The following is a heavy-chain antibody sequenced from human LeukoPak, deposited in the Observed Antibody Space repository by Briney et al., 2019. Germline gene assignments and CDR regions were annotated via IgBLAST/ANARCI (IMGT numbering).Heavy chain of an antibody. V-gene: IGHV3-21*01. Sequence: GGSLRLSCAASGFPFSSYSMNRVRQAPGKGLEWVSSISSSSSYIYYADAVNGRFTISRDNAKNSLYLQMNSLRAEDTAVYYCARDPETYYYDRWGQGTLVTVSS. D-gene: IGHD3-22*01. J-gene: IGHJ4*02. CDR1: GFPFSSYS. CDR3: ARDPETYYYDR. CDR2: ISSSSSYI.